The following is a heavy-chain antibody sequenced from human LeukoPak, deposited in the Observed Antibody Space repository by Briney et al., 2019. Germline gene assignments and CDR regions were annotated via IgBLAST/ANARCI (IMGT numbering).Heavy chain of an antibody. CDR1: GFTFSNYA. J-gene: IGHJ4*02. V-gene: IGHV3-23*01. Sequence: PGGSLRLSCAVSGFTFSNYAMSWVRQAPGKGLEWVSGISGSGGSTFYADSVKGRFTISRDNAKNSLYLQMNSLRAEDTAVYYCARTEGYPRTALRFVYWGQGTLVTVSS. CDR3: ARTEGYPRTALRFVY. CDR2: ISGSGGST. D-gene: IGHD3-10*01.